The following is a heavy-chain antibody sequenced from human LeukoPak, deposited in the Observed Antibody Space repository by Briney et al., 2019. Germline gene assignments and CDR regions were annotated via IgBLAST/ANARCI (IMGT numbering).Heavy chain of an antibody. V-gene: IGHV3-30*04. CDR1: GFTFSSYA. D-gene: IGHD6-13*01. Sequence: GGSLRLSCAASGFTFSSYAMHWVRQAPGKGLEWVAVISYDGGNKYYADSAKGRFTISRDNSKNTLYLQMNSLRAEDTAVYYCARLEIAAAGDYWGQGTLVTVSS. J-gene: IGHJ4*02. CDR3: ARLEIAAAGDY. CDR2: ISYDGGNK.